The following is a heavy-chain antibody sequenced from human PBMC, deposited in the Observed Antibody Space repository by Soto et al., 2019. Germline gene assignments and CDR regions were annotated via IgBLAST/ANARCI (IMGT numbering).Heavy chain of an antibody. CDR3: ARANWYSEY. V-gene: IGHV4-59*11. CDR2: IYYTGST. J-gene: IGHJ4*02. Sequence: QVHLQESGPGLVKPSETLSLTCTVSGGSINNHYWSWIRQPPGKGLEWIGYIYYTGSTNYNPSLKSRDTMSVDTSKNQFSLNLTSLTAADTAIYYCARANWYSEYWGQGTLITVSS. CDR1: GGSINNHY. D-gene: IGHD7-27*01.